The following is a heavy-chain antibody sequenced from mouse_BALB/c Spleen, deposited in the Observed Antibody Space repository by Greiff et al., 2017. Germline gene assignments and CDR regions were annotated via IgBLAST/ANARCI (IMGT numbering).Heavy chain of an antibody. J-gene: IGHJ3*01. Sequence: VHVKQSGAELVKPGASVKLSCTASGFNIKDTYMHWVKQRPEQGLEWIGRIDPANGNTKYDPKFQGKATITADTSSNTAYLQLSSLTSEDTAVYYCAREATAFAYWGQGTLVTVSA. V-gene: IGHV14-3*02. CDR3: AREATAFAY. CDR2: IDPANGNT. CDR1: GFNIKDTY.